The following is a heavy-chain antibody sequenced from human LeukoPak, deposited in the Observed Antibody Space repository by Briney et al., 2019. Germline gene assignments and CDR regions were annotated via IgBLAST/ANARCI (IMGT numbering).Heavy chain of an antibody. V-gene: IGHV3-53*01. J-gene: IGHJ4*02. CDR3: AGDSLSPPQGDS. CDR2: IYSDGDT. Sequence: GGSLRLSCAASGLIVSSSYMSWVRQAPGKGLERVSVIYSDGDTYYPVSVKGRFTISRDNSKNTLYLQMSSLRAEDTAVYYCAGDSLSPPQGDSWGQGTLVTVSS. D-gene: IGHD2/OR15-2a*01. CDR1: GLIVSSSY.